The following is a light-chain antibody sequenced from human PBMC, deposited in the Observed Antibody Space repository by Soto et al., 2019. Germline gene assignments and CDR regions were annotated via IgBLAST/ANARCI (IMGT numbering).Light chain of an antibody. V-gene: IGKV1-39*01. CDR3: QQSRRIPPT. J-gene: IGKJ2*01. CDR1: QPISTY. CDR2: ATS. Sequence: DIQMTQSPSSLSASVGDRVTLTCRASQPISTYLNWYQQKPGRAPNLLIYATSLLQSGVPSRFTGIGNGTDFTLTINSLQPEDFATYYCQQSRRIPPTFGQGTKVEIK.